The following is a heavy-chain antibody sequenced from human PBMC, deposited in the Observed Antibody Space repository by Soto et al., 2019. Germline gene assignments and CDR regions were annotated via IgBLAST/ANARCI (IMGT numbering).Heavy chain of an antibody. CDR2: INAGNGNT. V-gene: IGHV1-3*01. J-gene: IGHJ6*02. Sequence: QVPLVQSGAEVKKPGASVKVSCKASGYTFTSYAMHWVRQAPGQRLEWMGWINAGNGNTKYSQKFQGRVTITRDTSASTAYMELSSLRSEDTAVYYCARSYCSGGSCREFYGMDVWGQGTTVTVSS. CDR3: ARSYCSGGSCREFYGMDV. D-gene: IGHD2-15*01. CDR1: GYTFTSYA.